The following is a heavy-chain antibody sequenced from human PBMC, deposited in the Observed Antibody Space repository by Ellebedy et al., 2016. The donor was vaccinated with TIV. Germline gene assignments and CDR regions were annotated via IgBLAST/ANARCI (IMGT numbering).Heavy chain of an antibody. CDR2: ISGSGGST. CDR1: GFTFSSYA. V-gene: IGHV3-23*01. Sequence: GGSLRLXCAASGFTFSSYAMSWVRQAPGKGLEWVSAISGSGGSTYYADSVKGRFTISRDNSKNTLYLQMNSLRAEDTAVYYCTYSSSWYLAGYFDYWGQGTLVTVSS. J-gene: IGHJ4*02. CDR3: TYSSSWYLAGYFDY. D-gene: IGHD6-13*01.